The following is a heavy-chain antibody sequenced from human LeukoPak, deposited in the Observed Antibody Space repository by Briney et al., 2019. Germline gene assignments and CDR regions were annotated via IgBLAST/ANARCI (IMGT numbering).Heavy chain of an antibody. CDR2: IRSKANSYAT. V-gene: IGHV3-73*01. CDR1: GFTFSGPA. D-gene: IGHD5-12*01. J-gene: IGHJ5*02. CDR3: SRGYSGYDSRWHTDL. Sequence: PGGSLRLSCAASGFTFSGPAMHWVRQASGKGLEWVGRIRSKANSYATAYAASVKGRFTISRDDSKNTAYLQMNSLKTEDTAVYYCSRGYSGYDSRWHTDLWGQGTLVTVSS.